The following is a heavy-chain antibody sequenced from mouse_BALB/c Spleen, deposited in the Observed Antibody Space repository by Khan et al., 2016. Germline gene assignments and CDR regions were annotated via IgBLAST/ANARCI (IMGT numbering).Heavy chain of an antibody. CDR1: GFTFSSYG. Sequence: EVELVESGGDLVKPGGSLKLSCAASGFTFSSYGMSWVRQTPDKRLEWVATLSSGGSYTYYPDSVKGRFTITRDNAKNTLYLQMSSLKSEDTAMYYCARGKGRRYWYFDVWGAGTTVTVSS. CDR2: LSSGGSYT. CDR3: ARGKGRRYWYFDV. D-gene: IGHD2-14*01. V-gene: IGHV5-6*01. J-gene: IGHJ1*01.